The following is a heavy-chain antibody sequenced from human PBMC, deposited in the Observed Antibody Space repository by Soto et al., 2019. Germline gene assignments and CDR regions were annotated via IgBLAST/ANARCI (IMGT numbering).Heavy chain of an antibody. CDR2: IIPIFDST. CDR1: ANSFSTYG. J-gene: IGHJ6*02. CDR3: ARGREEAFGVMLINYYAMDV. D-gene: IGHD3-3*01. Sequence: GASVKVSCKASANSFSTYGLRWVRQAPGQGLEWMGGIIPIFDSTTYAQKFEGRVTITADESTNTSYMELSSLRSEDTAIYYCARGREEAFGVMLINYYAMDVWGQGTAVTVS. V-gene: IGHV1-69*13.